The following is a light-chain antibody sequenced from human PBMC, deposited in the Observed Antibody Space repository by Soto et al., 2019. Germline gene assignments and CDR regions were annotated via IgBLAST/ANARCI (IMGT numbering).Light chain of an antibody. Sequence: EIVMTQSPATLSVSPGERATLSCRASQSVSSNLAWYQQKPGQDHRRLIYGASTRATGIPARLRGSGSGPEFTLTIISLQSEDFAVYYCQQDDNWPLTFGGGTKVELK. CDR1: QSVSSN. J-gene: IGKJ4*01. V-gene: IGKV3-15*01. CDR2: GAS. CDR3: QQDDNWPLT.